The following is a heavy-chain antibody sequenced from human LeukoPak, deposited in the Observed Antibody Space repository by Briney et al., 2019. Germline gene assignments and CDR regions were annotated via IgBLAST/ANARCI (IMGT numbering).Heavy chain of an antibody. CDR2: ISAYNGNT. CDR1: GYTFTSYH. CDR3: ARDRNNPGASYYDILTGYFRPFDY. Sequence: GASVKVSCKASGYTFTSYHMHWVRQAPGQGLEWMGWISAYNGNTNYAQKLQGRVTMTTDTSTSTAYMELRSLRSDDTAVYYSARDRNNPGASYYDILTGYFRPFDYWGQGTLVTVSS. J-gene: IGHJ4*02. V-gene: IGHV1-18*04. D-gene: IGHD3-9*01.